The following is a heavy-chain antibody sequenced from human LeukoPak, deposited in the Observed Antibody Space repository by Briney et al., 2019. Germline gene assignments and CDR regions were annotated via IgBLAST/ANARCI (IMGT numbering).Heavy chain of an antibody. J-gene: IGHJ4*02. Sequence: ASVKVSCKASGYTFTGYYXHWVRQAPGQGLEXXXWINPYGGGTNYAQKFQGRVTMTRDTSISTAYMELSRLRSDDTAVYYCARAPNNWNDLIVAYWGQGTLVTVSS. V-gene: IGHV1-2*02. CDR3: ARAPNNWNDLIVAY. D-gene: IGHD1-1*01. CDR2: INPYGGGT. CDR1: GYTFTGYY.